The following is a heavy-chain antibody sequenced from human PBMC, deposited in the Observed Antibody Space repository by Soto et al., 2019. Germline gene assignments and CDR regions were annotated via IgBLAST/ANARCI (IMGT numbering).Heavy chain of an antibody. V-gene: IGHV3-48*01. CDR1: GFTFSSYS. J-gene: IGHJ3*02. CDR2: INSRSSTI. Sequence: EVQLVESGGGLVQPGGSLRLSCEASGFTFSSYSVNWVRQAPGKGLEWVSYINSRSSTIYYADSVKGRFTISRDNAKNSLYLQMNSLRAEDTAVYYCARKLALWFGDTLFDAFDIWGQGTMVTVSS. D-gene: IGHD3-10*01. CDR3: ARKLALWFGDTLFDAFDI.